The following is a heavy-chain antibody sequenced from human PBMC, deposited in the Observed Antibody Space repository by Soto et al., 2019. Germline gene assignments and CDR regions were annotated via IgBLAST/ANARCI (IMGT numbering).Heavy chain of an antibody. V-gene: IGHV5-51*01. Sequence: PGESLKISCKGSGYSFTSYWIGWVRQMPGKGLEWMGIIYPGDSDTRYSPSFQGQVTISADKSISTAYLQWSSLKASDTAMYYCARQNTIFGLPAGWFDTCGHRALVTFSS. J-gene: IGHJ5*01. CDR1: GYSFTSYW. CDR2: IYPGDSDT. D-gene: IGHD3-3*01. CDR3: ARQNTIFGLPAGWFDT.